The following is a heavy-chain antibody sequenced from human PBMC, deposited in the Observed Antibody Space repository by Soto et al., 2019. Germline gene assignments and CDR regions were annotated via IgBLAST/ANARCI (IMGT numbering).Heavy chain of an antibody. CDR3: ARADREGRSSWYGY. CDR2: ISAYNGNT. D-gene: IGHD6-13*01. CDR1: GYTFTING. Sequence: ASVKVSCKASGYTFTINGISWVRQAPGQGLEWMGWISAYNGNTNYAQKLQGRVTMTTDTSTSTAYVELRSLRSDDTAVYYCARADREGRSSWYGYWGQGTLVTVSS. V-gene: IGHV1-18*01. J-gene: IGHJ4*02.